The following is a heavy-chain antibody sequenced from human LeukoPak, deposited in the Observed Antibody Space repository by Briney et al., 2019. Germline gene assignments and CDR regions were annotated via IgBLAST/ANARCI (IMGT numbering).Heavy chain of an antibody. Sequence: ASVKVSCKSSGYTFTGYYMHWVRQAPGQGLEWMGWINPNSGGTNYAQKFQGRVTKTRDTSISTAYMELSRLRSDDTAVYYCASSLLTRNWFDPWGQGTLVTVSS. CDR3: ASSLLTRNWFDP. D-gene: IGHD1-26*01. J-gene: IGHJ5*02. CDR2: INPNSGGT. CDR1: GYTFTGYY. V-gene: IGHV1-2*02.